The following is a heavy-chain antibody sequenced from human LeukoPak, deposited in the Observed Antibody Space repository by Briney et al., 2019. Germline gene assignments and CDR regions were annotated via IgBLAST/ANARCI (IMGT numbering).Heavy chain of an antibody. CDR3: VVILVPGGVWHFDL. J-gene: IGHJ2*01. Sequence: GTPLRLSCVASGLTFRNYGFHWVRQAPGKGLEWVAIIYSGGGTTKYYAESVKDRFTITRDDSRDTLYPQMNSLRAEDPAVYYCVVILVPGGVWHFDLWGRGTLVTVSS. CDR1: GLTFRNYG. CDR2: IYSGGGTTK. D-gene: IGHD2-2*01. V-gene: IGHV3-33*03.